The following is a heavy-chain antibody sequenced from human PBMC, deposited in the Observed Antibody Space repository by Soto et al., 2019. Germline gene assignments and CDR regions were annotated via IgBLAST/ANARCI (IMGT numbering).Heavy chain of an antibody. CDR2: IYYSGST. CDR3: ARHGGPALQLAERSKNDYMDV. Sequence: LQLQESGPGLVKPSETLSLTCTVSGGSISSSSYYLVWIRQPPGKGLEWIGSIYYSGSTYYNPSLKSRVTISVDTSKNQFSLKLSSVTAADTAVYYCARHGGPALQLAERSKNDYMDVWGKGTTVTVSS. J-gene: IGHJ6*03. D-gene: IGHD3-16*01. V-gene: IGHV4-39*01. CDR1: GGSISSSSYY.